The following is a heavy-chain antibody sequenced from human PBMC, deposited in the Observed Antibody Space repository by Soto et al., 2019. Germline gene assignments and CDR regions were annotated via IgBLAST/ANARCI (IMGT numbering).Heavy chain of an antibody. CDR2: IYYNGST. V-gene: IGHV4-30-4*01. D-gene: IGHD3-10*01. CDR3: AHYFNGRAFDI. Sequence: SETLSLTSTVAGGSSRGGDYYWSWIRQPPGKGLEWIGYIYYNGSTYYNPSLKSRVTISVDTSKNQFSLKLSSVTAADTAVYYCAHYFNGRAFDIWGQGTMVTVS. J-gene: IGHJ3*02. CDR1: GGSSRGGDYY.